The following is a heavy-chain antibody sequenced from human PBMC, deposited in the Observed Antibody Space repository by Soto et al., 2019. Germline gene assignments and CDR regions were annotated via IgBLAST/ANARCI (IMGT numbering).Heavy chain of an antibody. CDR3: AKDQDSSGYYPYFDY. V-gene: IGHV3-9*01. CDR2: ISWNSGSI. J-gene: IGHJ4*02. D-gene: IGHD3-22*01. CDR1: GFTFDDYA. Sequence: GGSLRLSCAASGFTFDDYAMHWVRQAPGKGLEWVSGISWNSGSIGYADSVKGRFTISRDNAKNSLYLQMNSLRAEDTALYYCAKDQDSSGYYPYFDYWGQGTLVTVSS.